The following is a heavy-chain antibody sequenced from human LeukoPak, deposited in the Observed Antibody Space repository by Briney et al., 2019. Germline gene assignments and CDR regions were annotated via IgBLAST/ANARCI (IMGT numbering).Heavy chain of an antibody. Sequence: PGGSLRLSCAASGFTFSDYYMSWLRQAPGKGLEWVSYISSSSSYTNYADSVKGRFTISRDNAKNSLYLQMNSLRAEDTAVYYCARDSQHPRGGMADYWGQGTLVTVSS. D-gene: IGHD3-16*01. CDR2: ISSSSSYT. CDR3: ARDSQHPRGGMADY. V-gene: IGHV3-11*05. CDR1: GFTFSDYY. J-gene: IGHJ4*02.